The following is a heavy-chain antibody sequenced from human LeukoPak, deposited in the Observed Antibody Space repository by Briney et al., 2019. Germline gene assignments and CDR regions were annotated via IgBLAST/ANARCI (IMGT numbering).Heavy chain of an antibody. Sequence: PSETLSLTCTVSGYSISSGYYWGWIRQPPGKGLEWIGSIYHSRSTNYNPSLKSRVTISVDTSKNQFSLKLSSVTAADTAVYYCARGVIASGGNDFDYWGQGTLVTVSS. CDR1: GYSISSGYY. CDR3: ARGVIASGGNDFDY. V-gene: IGHV4-38-2*02. CDR2: IYHSRST. D-gene: IGHD6-13*01. J-gene: IGHJ4*02.